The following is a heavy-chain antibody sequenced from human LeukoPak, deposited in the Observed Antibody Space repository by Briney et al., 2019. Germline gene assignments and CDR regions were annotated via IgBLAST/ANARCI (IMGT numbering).Heavy chain of an antibody. J-gene: IGHJ4*02. D-gene: IGHD3-22*01. V-gene: IGHV3-48*01. CDR1: GFTFSRYS. Sequence: GGSLRLSCAASGFTFSRYSLNWVRQAPGKGLEWLSYIDDDSRPIYYADSARGRFTISRDNAKNSLFLQMSSLRAEDTAVYYCARVLRRRHDSSGYYDYWGQGTLVTVSS. CDR2: IDDDSRPI. CDR3: ARVLRRRHDSSGYYDY.